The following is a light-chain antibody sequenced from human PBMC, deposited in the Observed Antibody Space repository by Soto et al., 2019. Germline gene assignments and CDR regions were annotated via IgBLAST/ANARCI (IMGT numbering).Light chain of an antibody. V-gene: IGKV3-20*01. CDR1: QSVSSSY. J-gene: IGKJ5*01. Sequence: EIVLTQSPGTLSLSPGERATLSCRASQSVSSSYLAWYQQKPGQAPRLVIYGASSRATGIPDRFSGSGSGTDFTLTISRLEPEDFAVYYCQQYSSSLLTFGQGTRLEIK. CDR3: QQYSSSLLT. CDR2: GAS.